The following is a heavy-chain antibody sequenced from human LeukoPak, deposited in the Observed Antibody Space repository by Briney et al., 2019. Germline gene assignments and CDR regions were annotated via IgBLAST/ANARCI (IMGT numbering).Heavy chain of an antibody. J-gene: IGHJ3*02. CDR1: GGSISSYY. CDR2: IYYSGST. CDR3: ARGNPGYSSGWTHAFDI. Sequence: SETLSLTCTVSGGSISSYYWSWIRQPPGKGLEWIGYIYYSGSTNYNPSLKSRVTISVDTSKNQFSLKLSSVTAADTAVYYCARGNPGYSSGWTHAFDIRGQGTMVTVSS. V-gene: IGHV4-59*01. D-gene: IGHD6-19*01.